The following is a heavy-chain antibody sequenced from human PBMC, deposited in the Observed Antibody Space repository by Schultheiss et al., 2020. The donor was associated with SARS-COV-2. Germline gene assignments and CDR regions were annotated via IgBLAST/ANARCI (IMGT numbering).Heavy chain of an antibody. V-gene: IGHV4-34*01. D-gene: IGHD6-13*01. J-gene: IGHJ4*02. CDR1: GGSISGYY. Sequence: SQTLSLTCTVSGGSISGYYWSWIRQPPGKGLEWIGEINHSGSTNYNPSLKSRVTISVDTSKNQFSLKLSSVTAADTAVYYCARGRYSSSQFDYWGQGTLVTVSS. CDR3: ARGRYSSSQFDY. CDR2: INHSGST.